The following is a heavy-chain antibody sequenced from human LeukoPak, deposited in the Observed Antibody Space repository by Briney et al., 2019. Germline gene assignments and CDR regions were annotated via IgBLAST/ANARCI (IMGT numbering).Heavy chain of an antibody. CDR1: GFTFSSFW. CDR2: INSDGSST. Sequence: GGSLRLSCAASGFTFSSFWMHWVRQAPGKGLVWVSRINSDGSSTSYADSVKGRSTISRDNAKNTLYLQMNSLRVEDTAVYYCVRDRYGALDYWGQGTLVTVSS. V-gene: IGHV3-74*01. J-gene: IGHJ4*02. CDR3: VRDRYGALDY. D-gene: IGHD4-17*01.